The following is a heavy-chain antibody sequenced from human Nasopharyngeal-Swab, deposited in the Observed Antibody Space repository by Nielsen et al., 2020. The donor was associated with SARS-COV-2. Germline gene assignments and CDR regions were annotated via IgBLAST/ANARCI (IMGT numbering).Heavy chain of an antibody. J-gene: IGHJ4*02. V-gene: IGHV3-48*02. CDR3: AKDIAHYDILTGYFDY. D-gene: IGHD3-9*01. Sequence: GGSLRLSCAASGFTFSSYSMNWVRQAPGKGLEWVSYISSSSSTIYYADSVKGRFTISRDNAKNSLYLQMNSLRDEDTAVYYCAKDIAHYDILTGYFDYWGQGTLVTVSS. CDR2: ISSSSSTI. CDR1: GFTFSSYS.